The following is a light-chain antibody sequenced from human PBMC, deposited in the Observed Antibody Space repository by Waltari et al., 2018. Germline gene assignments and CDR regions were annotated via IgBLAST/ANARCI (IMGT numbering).Light chain of an antibody. CDR3: VLYRGDAQWV. J-gene: IGLJ3*02. CDR1: PGQVISTYS. V-gene: IGLV7-43*01. CDR2: DTN. Sequence: QPAVTQEPSLTVSPGGTVTLTCSSTPGQVISTYSPNWFQQKPGQAPRALIDDTNKKPPWTPARFSGSLLGGKAALTLSGAQPEDEAEYYCVLYRGDAQWVFGGGTKLTVL.